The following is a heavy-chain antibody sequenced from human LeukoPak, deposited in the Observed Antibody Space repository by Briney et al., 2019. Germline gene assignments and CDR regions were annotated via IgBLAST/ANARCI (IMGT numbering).Heavy chain of an antibody. CDR2: INGDNGNT. CDR3: ARSSSGTYHY. CDR1: GYNFHSYT. V-gene: IGHV1-3*01. J-gene: IGHJ4*02. D-gene: IGHD3-10*01. Sequence: ASVKVSCKTSGYNFHSYTMHRLRQAPGQSPEWMGSINGDNGNTKYSEKFQDRVTFTRDTSASSAYMELSSLRSEDTAVYYCARSSSGTYHYWGQGTLVTVSS.